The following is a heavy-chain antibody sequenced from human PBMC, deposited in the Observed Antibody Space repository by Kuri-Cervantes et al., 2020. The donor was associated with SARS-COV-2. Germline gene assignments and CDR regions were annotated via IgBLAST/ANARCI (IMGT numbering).Heavy chain of an antibody. J-gene: IGHJ4*02. V-gene: IGHV1-69*13. D-gene: IGHD6-19*01. Sequence: SVKVSCKASGGTYTTHAFSWVRQAPGQGLEWMGGIIPILGTIRYEQRFQGRLTIAADEHTNTAYMELSSLRSEDTAIYYCAKFRAGAVATGPDDLDYWGQGTQVTVSS. CDR3: AKFRAGAVATGPDDLDY. CDR1: GGTYTTHA. CDR2: IIPILGTI.